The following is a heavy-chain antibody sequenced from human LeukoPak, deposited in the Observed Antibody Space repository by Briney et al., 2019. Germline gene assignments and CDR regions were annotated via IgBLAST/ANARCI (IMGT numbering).Heavy chain of an antibody. CDR3: ARTGPYYYMDV. J-gene: IGHJ6*03. CDR1: GYTFTGYY. CDR2: INSNSGGT. V-gene: IGHV1-2*02. Sequence: ASVKDSCKASGYTFTGYYMHWVRQAPGQGREWMGWINSNSGGTNFAQKFQDRVTLNRDTSISTAYMELSRLRSEDMAVYYCARTGPYYYMDVWGKGTTVTVSS. D-gene: IGHD1-1*01.